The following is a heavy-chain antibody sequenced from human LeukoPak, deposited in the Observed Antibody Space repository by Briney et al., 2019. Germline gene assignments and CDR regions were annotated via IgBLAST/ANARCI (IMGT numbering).Heavy chain of an antibody. CDR2: INPNSGGT. CDR1: GYTFTSYG. Sequence: ASVKVSCKASGYTFTSYGISWVRQAPGQGLEWMGWINPNSGGTNYAQKFQGRVTMTRDTSISTAYMELSRLRSDDTAVYYCARSYGDYYFDYWGQGTLVTVSS. J-gene: IGHJ4*02. CDR3: ARSYGDYYFDY. D-gene: IGHD4-17*01. V-gene: IGHV1-2*02.